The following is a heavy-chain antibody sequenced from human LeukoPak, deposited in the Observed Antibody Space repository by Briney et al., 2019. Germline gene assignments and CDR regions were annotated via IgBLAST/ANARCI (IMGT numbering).Heavy chain of an antibody. J-gene: IGHJ4*02. V-gene: IGHV3-74*01. CDR1: GFSFSSYW. CDR3: VREGRVSAYAFDY. Sequence: PGGSLRLSCEASGFSFSSYWMHWVRQAPGKGLVWVSRINSDGSSTTYADSVKGRLTISRDNAKNTLYLQMTSLRAEDTAVYYCVREGRVSAYAFDYWGQGTLVTVSS. CDR2: INSDGSST. D-gene: IGHD5-12*01.